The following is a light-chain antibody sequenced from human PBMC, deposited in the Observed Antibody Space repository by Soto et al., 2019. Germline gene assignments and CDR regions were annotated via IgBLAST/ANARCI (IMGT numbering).Light chain of an antibody. Sequence: QSALTQPPSASGSPGQSVTLSCTGTSSDVGGYDYVSWYQQHPGKAPKLMIYEVSKRPSGVPGRFSGSKSRNTASLTVSGLQTDDEADYYCSSYTGNSIVLFGGRTKVTVL. CDR1: SSDVGGYDY. CDR2: EVS. J-gene: IGLJ2*01. CDR3: SSYTGNSIVL. V-gene: IGLV2-8*01.